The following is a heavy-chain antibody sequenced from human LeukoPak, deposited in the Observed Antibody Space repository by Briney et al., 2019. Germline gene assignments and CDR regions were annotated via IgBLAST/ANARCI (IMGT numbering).Heavy chain of an antibody. D-gene: IGHD3-10*01. J-gene: IGHJ5*02. Sequence: GGSLRLSCAASGFTFSSYSMNWVRQAPGKGLVWVSRINSDGSSTSYAESVKGRFTISRDNAKNTLYLQMNSLRAEDTAVYYCATSYGSGENWFDPWGQGTLVTVSS. CDR3: ATSYGSGENWFDP. V-gene: IGHV3-74*01. CDR1: GFTFSSYS. CDR2: INSDGSST.